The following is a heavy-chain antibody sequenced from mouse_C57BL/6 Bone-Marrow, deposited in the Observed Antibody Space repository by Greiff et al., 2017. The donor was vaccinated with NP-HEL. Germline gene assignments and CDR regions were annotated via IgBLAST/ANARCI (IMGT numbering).Heavy chain of an antibody. D-gene: IGHD1-1*01. CDR2: ISSGGSYT. Sequence: EVQGVESGGDLVKPGGSLKLSCAASGFTFSSYGMSWVRQTPDKRLAWVATISSGGSYTYYPDSVKGRFTISRDNAKNTLYLQMSSLKSEDTAMYYCARHKDYYGSSFYFDYWGQGTTRTVSS. CDR3: ARHKDYYGSSFYFDY. V-gene: IGHV5-6*01. CDR1: GFTFSSYG. J-gene: IGHJ2*01.